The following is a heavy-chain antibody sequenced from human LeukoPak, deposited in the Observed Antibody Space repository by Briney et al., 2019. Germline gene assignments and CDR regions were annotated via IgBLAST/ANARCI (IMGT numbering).Heavy chain of an antibody. Sequence: GGSLRLSCSPSGFIFGDYAMSWFRQAPGKGLEWVSFIRSKAYGGTTEYAASVKGRFTISRDDSKNIAYLQMNSLKTEDTAVYYCARMVTKLGGYDYFGMDVWGQGTTVTVSS. J-gene: IGHJ6*02. CDR2: IRSKAYGGTT. V-gene: IGHV3-49*03. CDR3: ARMVTKLGGYDYFGMDV. CDR1: GFIFGDYA. D-gene: IGHD5-12*01.